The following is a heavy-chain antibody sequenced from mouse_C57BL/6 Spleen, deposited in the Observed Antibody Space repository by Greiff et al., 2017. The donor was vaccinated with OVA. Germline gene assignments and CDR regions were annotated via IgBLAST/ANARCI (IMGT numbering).Heavy chain of an antibody. V-gene: IGHV5-17*01. CDR3: ASSFIYYDYDGYAMDY. CDR2: ISSGSSTI. J-gene: IGHJ4*01. CDR1: GFTFSDYG. D-gene: IGHD2-4*01. Sequence: EVHLVESGGGLVKPGGSLKLSCAASGFTFSDYGMHWVRQAPEKGLEWVAYISSGSSTIYYADTVKGRFTISRDNAKNTLFLQMTSLRSEDTAMYYCASSFIYYDYDGYAMDYWGQGTSVTVSS.